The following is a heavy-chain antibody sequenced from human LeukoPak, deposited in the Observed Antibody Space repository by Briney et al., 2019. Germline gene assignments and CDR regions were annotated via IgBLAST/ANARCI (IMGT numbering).Heavy chain of an antibody. J-gene: IGHJ4*02. V-gene: IGHV3-48*02. CDR3: ARGALRYSDY. D-gene: IGHD3-9*01. CDR2: ISSSSSAI. Sequence: GGSLRLSCAASGFTFSSYTMNWVRQPPGKGLEWVSSISSSSSAIYYAASVKGRFTTSRDNAKNSLYLQMNSLRDEDTAVYYCARGALRYSDYWGQGTLVTVSS. CDR1: GFTFSSYT.